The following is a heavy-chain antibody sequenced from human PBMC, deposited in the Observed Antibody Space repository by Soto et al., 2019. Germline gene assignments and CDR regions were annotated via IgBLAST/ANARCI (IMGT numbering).Heavy chain of an antibody. CDR2: ISAYNGNT. D-gene: IGHD2-15*01. V-gene: IGHV1-18*01. CDR3: ARVRTAATTQYNWFDP. CDR1: GYTFTSYG. J-gene: IGHJ5*02. Sequence: ASVKVSCKASGYTFTSYGISWVRQAPGQGLEWMGWISAYNGNTNYAQKLQGRVTVTTDTSTSTAYMELRSLRSDDTAVYYCARVRTAATTQYNWFDPWGQGTLVTVSS.